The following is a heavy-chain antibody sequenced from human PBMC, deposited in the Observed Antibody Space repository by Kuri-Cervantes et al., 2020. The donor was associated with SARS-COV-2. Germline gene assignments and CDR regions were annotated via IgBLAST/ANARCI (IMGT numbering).Heavy chain of an antibody. D-gene: IGHD6-13*01. CDR3: ARGRGIAAAGTGSPAPGYFDL. CDR1: GGSISRGGYY. V-gene: IGHV4-34*01. Sequence: LSCTVSGGSISRGGYYWSWIRQPPGKGLEWIGEINHSGSTNYNPSLKSRVTISVDTSKNQFSLKLSSVTAADTAVYYCARGRGIAAAGTGSPAPGYFDLWGRGTLVTVSS. CDR2: INHSGST. J-gene: IGHJ2*01.